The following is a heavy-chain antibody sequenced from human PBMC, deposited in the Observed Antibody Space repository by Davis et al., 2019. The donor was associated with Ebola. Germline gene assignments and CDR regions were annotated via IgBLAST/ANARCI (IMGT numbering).Heavy chain of an antibody. V-gene: IGHV3-30*18. CDR1: GFTFSSYG. Sequence: PGGSLRLSCAASGFTFSSYGMHWVRQAPGKGLEWVAVISYDGSNKYYADSVKGRFTISRDNSKNTLYLQMNSLRAEDTAVYYCAKDRYCSGGSCDGGRFFDYWGQGTLVTVSS. CDR3: AKDRYCSGGSCDGGRFFDY. CDR2: ISYDGSNK. J-gene: IGHJ4*02. D-gene: IGHD2-15*01.